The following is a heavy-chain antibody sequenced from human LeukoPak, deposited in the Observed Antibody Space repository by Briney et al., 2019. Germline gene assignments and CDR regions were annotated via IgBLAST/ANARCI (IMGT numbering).Heavy chain of an antibody. D-gene: IGHD2-15*01. CDR1: SYSISSGYY. J-gene: IGHJ3*02. CDR3: ARTGYCSGGSCYSFNI. CDR2: IYHSGST. V-gene: IGHV4-38-2*02. Sequence: SETLSLTCTVSSYSISSGYYWGWIRQPPGKGLEWIGNIYHSGSTYYSPSLMSRVTISVDTSKNQFSLKLNSVTAADTAVYYCARTGYCSGGSCYSFNIWGQGTMVTVSS.